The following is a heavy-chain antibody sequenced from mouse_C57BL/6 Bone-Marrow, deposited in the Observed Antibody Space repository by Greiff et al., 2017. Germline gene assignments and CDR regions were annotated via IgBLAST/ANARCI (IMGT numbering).Heavy chain of an antibody. J-gene: IGHJ2*01. CDR1: GYTFTSYW. CDR3: ARGNWDVYFDY. CDR2: IDPSDSET. Sequence: QVHVKQPGAELVRPGSSVKLSCKASGYTFTSYWMHWVKQRPIQGLEWIGNIDPSDSETHYNQKFKDKATLTVDKSSSTAYMQLSSLTSEDSAVYYCARGNWDVYFDYWGQGTTLTVSS. D-gene: IGHD4-1*01. V-gene: IGHV1-52*01.